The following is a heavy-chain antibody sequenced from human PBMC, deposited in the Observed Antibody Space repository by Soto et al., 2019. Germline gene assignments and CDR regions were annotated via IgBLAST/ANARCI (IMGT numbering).Heavy chain of an antibody. D-gene: IGHD3-10*01. J-gene: IGHJ5*02. CDR3: AKGRNYYGSGASNWFDP. V-gene: IGHV3-23*01. CDR2: IAYTGVTT. CDR1: GFTFSSYA. Sequence: VGSLRLSCAASGFTFSSYAMSWVRQAPGKGLEWVSTIAYTGVTTYYADSVKGRFTMSRDNSKNTLHLQMNSLRAEDTAVYYCAKGRNYYGSGASNWFDPWGQGTLVTVSS.